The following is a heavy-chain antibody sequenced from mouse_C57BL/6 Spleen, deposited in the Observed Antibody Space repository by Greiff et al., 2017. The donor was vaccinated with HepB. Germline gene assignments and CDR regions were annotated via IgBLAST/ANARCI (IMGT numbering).Heavy chain of an antibody. CDR2: IDPENGDT. CDR1: GFNIKDDY. V-gene: IGHV14-4*01. CDR3: TPCTTGVLDY. J-gene: IGHJ4*01. Sequence: EVQLQESGAELVRPGASVKLSCTASGFNIKDDYMHWVKQRPEQGLEWIGWIDPENGDTEYASKFQGKTTITADTSSNTAYLQLSSLTSEDTAVYYCTPCTTGVLDYWGQGTSVTVAS. D-gene: IGHD1-1*01.